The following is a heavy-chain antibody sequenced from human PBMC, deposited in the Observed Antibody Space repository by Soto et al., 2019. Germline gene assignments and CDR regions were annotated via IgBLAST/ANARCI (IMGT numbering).Heavy chain of an antibody. D-gene: IGHD3-3*01. CDR2: ISAYNGNT. CDR1: GYTFTSYG. CDR3: ARGGRDDFWSGTTLFDY. Sequence: ASVKVSCKASGYTFTSYGISWVRHAPGQGLEWMGWISAYNGNTDYAQKLQGRVTMTTDTSTSTAYMELRSLRSDDTAVYYCARGGRDDFWSGTTLFDYWGQGTLVTVSS. J-gene: IGHJ4*02. V-gene: IGHV1-18*01.